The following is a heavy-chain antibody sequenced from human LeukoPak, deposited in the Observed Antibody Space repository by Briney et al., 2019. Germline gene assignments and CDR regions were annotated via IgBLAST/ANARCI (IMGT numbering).Heavy chain of an antibody. CDR2: INHSGST. V-gene: IGHV4-34*01. CDR1: GGSFSGYY. D-gene: IGHD3-10*01. CDR3: ARGVVQTATAPYFDY. Sequence: SETLSLTCAVYGGSFSGYYWSWIRQPPGKGLEWIGEINHSGSTNYNPSLKSRVTISVDTSKNQFSLKLSSVTAADTAVYYCARGVVQTATAPYFDYWGQGTLVTVSS. J-gene: IGHJ4*02.